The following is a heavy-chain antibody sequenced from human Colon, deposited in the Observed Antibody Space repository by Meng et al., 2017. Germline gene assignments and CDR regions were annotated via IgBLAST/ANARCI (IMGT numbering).Heavy chain of an antibody. Sequence: QVRLEESGPGLVRTSETLSLMCTVSGGSVSSAAYQWGWIRQPPGKGLEWIGYAANSFDPSPNYNPSLKSRVTISLDTPKNQFSLKLTSVTAADTAVYYCARDYWGSLDYWGQGILVTVSS. J-gene: IGHJ4*02. D-gene: IGHD7-27*01. CDR3: ARDYWGSLDY. CDR1: GGSVSSAAYQ. CDR2: AANSFDPSP. V-gene: IGHV4-61*08.